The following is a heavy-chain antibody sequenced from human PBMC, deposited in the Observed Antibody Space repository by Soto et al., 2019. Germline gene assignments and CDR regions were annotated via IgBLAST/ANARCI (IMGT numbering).Heavy chain of an antibody. V-gene: IGHV1-18*01. CDR2: ISAYNGNT. Sequence: QVQLVQSGAEVKNPGASVKVSCKTSGYTFISNGISWVRQAPGHGLEWMGWISAYNGNTNYAQKFQDRVTMTRDTSTSTAYMELRSPRSDDTAVYYCVRDRGSSSWYEFDYWGQGTLVTVSS. J-gene: IGHJ4*02. CDR1: GYTFISNG. D-gene: IGHD6-13*01. CDR3: VRDRGSSSWYEFDY.